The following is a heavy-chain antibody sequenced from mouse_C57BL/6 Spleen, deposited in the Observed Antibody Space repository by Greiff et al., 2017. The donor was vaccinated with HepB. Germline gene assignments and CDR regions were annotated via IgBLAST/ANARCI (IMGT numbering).Heavy chain of an antibody. V-gene: IGHV1-9*01. Sequence: VQLQQSGAELMKPGASVKLSCKATGYTFTGYWIEWVKQRPGHGLEWIGEILPGSGSTNYNEKFKGKATFTADTSSNTAYMQLSSLTTEDSAIYYCASPFSNFWFAYWGQGTLVTVSA. J-gene: IGHJ3*01. CDR2: ILPGSGST. D-gene: IGHD2-5*01. CDR3: ASPFSNFWFAY. CDR1: GYTFTGYW.